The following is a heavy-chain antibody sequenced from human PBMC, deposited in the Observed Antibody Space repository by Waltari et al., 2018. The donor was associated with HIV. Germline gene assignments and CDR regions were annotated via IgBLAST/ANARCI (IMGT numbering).Heavy chain of an antibody. CDR1: GYTFTGYY. Sequence: QVQLVQSGAEVKKPGASVKVSCKASGYTFTGYYMHWVRQAPGQGLEWMGRLNPHSGGTNYAQKFQGRVTMTRDTSISTAYMELNRLTSDDTAVYYCARVVAATQLPLLAYWGQGTLVTVSS. CDR3: ARVVAATQLPLLAY. V-gene: IGHV1-2*06. CDR2: LNPHSGGT. D-gene: IGHD2-15*01. J-gene: IGHJ4*02.